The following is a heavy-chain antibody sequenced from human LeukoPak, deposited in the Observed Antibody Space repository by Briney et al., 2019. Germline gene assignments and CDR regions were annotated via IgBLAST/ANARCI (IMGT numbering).Heavy chain of an antibody. J-gene: IGHJ1*01. CDR2: IYPGDSDT. CDR3: ARSGYSYANWYFQH. CDR1: GYSFTSYW. V-gene: IGHV5-51*01. Sequence: GESLKISCKGSGYSFTSYWIGWVRLMPGKGLGWVGIIYPGDSDTRYSPSFQGQVTISADKSISTAYLQWSSLKASDTAMYYCARSGYSYANWYFQHWGQGTLVTVYS. D-gene: IGHD5-18*01.